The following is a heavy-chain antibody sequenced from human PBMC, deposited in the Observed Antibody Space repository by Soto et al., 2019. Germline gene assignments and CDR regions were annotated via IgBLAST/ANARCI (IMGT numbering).Heavy chain of an antibody. V-gene: IGHV1-46*01. Sequence: QVHLVQSGAELKNPGASVKISCKASGYTFTSSYMHWVRQAPGQGLEWMGIINPRGGSTSYAQMFQGRITMTRDTSKSTVYMELSSLRSEDTAVYFCARDVGVVVDYSVDAWGQGTTVTVSS. CDR1: GYTFTSSY. CDR2: INPRGGST. CDR3: ARDVGVVVDYSVDA. J-gene: IGHJ6*02. D-gene: IGHD2-15*01.